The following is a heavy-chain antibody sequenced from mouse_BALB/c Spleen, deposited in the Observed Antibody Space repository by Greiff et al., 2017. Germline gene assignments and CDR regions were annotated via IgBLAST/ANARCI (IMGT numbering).Heavy chain of an antibody. CDR2: ISSGSSTI. D-gene: IGHD1-2*01. J-gene: IGHJ4*01. V-gene: IGHV5-17*02. CDR1: GFTFSSFG. CDR3: ARSPSLPYAMDY. Sequence: VQLKESGGGLVQPGGSRKLSCAASGFTFSSFGMHWVRQAPEKGLEWVAYISSGSSTIYYADTVKGRFTISRDNPKNTLFLQMTSLRSEDTAMYYCARSPSLPYAMDYWGQGTSVTVSS.